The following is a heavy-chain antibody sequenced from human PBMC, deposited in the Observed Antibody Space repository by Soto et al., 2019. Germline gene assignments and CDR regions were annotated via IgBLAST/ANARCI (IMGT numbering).Heavy chain of an antibody. CDR2: IYYSGIT. Sequence: SETLSLTCTVSGGSISSSNYYWGWIRQPPGKGLEWIGNIYYSGITYYNPSLKNRVTISVDTSKNQFSLKLSSMTAADTAVYYCARLHGYCISSSCHGHYAMDVWGQGTTVTVSS. J-gene: IGHJ6*02. V-gene: IGHV4-39*01. CDR3: ARLHGYCISSSCHGHYAMDV. D-gene: IGHD2-2*01. CDR1: GGSISSSNYY.